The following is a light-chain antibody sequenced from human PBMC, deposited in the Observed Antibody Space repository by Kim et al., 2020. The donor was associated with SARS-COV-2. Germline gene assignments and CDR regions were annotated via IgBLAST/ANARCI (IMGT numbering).Light chain of an antibody. CDR1: SGNSNYA. V-gene: IGLV4-69*01. CDR2: LNSDGSH. Sequence: ASAKLHCTLSSGNSNYAIMWHEQQPEKATRYLMKLNSDGSHTKGDGIPDRFSGSRSGAERYLTISSLQSRDEADYYCQTWGTGTWVFGGGTQLTVL. CDR3: QTWGTGTWV. J-gene: IGLJ3*02.